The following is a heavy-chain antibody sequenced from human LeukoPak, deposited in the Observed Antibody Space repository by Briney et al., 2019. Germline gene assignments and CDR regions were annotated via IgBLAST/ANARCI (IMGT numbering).Heavy chain of an antibody. CDR3: ARVFRAAAVDY. CDR2: IYYSGSA. V-gene: IGHV4-59*01. Sequence: SETLSLTCTVSGGSISSYYWSWIRQPPGKGLEWIGYIYYSGSANYNPSLKSRVTISVDTSKNQFSLRLSSVTAADTAVYYCARVFRAAAVDYWGQGTLVTVSS. J-gene: IGHJ4*02. CDR1: GGSISSYY. D-gene: IGHD6-13*01.